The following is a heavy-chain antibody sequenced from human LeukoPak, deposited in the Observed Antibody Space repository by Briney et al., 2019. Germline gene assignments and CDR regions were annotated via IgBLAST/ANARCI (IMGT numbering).Heavy chain of an antibody. J-gene: IGHJ5*02. V-gene: IGHV3-7*05. CDR1: GFTFSTYW. CDR3: ATRRQVFGA. D-gene: IGHD1-14*01. CDR2: IKRDGSDK. Sequence: GGSLRLSCVASGFTFSTYWMSWVRQAPGKGLEWVANIKRDGSDKYYVDSVKGRFTISRDNAKNSLYLQMNSLRAEDTAVYYCATRRQVFGAWGQGILVTVSS.